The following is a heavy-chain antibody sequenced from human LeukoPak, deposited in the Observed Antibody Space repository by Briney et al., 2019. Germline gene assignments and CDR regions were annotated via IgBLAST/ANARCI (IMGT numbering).Heavy chain of an antibody. J-gene: IGHJ5*02. Sequence: SETLSLTCTVSGGSISSYYWSWIRQPPGKGLEWIGYIYYSGSTNYNPSLKSRVTISVETSKNQFSLKLSSVTAADTAVYYCARGQYCGGDCYLAFGWFDPWGQGTLVTVSS. CDR2: IYYSGST. V-gene: IGHV4-59*12. D-gene: IGHD2-21*02. CDR3: ARGQYCGGDCYLAFGWFDP. CDR1: GGSISSYY.